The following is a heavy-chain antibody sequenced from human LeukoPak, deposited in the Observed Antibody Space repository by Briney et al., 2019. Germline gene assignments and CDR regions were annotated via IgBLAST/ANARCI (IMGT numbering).Heavy chain of an antibody. CDR1: GGPISSGDYY. V-gene: IGHV4-30-4*08. CDR2: IYYSGST. Sequence: SETLSLTCTVSGGPISSGDYYWSWIRQPPGKGLEWIGYIYYSGSTYYNPSLKSRVTISVDTSKNQFSLKLSSVTAADTAVYYCARSIVGATGDYWGQGTLVTVSS. CDR3: ARSIVGATGDY. D-gene: IGHD1-26*01. J-gene: IGHJ4*02.